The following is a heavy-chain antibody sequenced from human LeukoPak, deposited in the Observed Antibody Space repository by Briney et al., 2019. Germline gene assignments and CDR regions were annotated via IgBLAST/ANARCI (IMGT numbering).Heavy chain of an antibody. CDR1: GGSISSGGYS. V-gene: IGHV4-30-2*01. J-gene: IGHJ4*02. Sequence: PSETLSLTCAVSGGSISSGGYSWSWIRQPPGKGLEWIGYIYHSGSTYYNPSLKSRVTISVDRSKNQFSLKLSSVTAADTAVYYCARGHSGYADYWGRGTLVTVSS. CDR3: ARGHSGYADY. D-gene: IGHD5-12*01. CDR2: IYHSGST.